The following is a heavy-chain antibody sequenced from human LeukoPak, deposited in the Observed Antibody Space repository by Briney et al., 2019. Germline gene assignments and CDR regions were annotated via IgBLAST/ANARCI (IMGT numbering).Heavy chain of an antibody. Sequence: ASVKVSCKASGYAFTGYYMHWVRQAPGQGLEWMGWINPNSGGTNYAQKFQGRVTMTRDTSISTAYMELSRLRSDDTAVYYCARVYSSSWFLFDYWGQGTLVTVSS. CDR1: GYAFTGYY. D-gene: IGHD6-13*01. CDR3: ARVYSSSWFLFDY. J-gene: IGHJ4*02. CDR2: INPNSGGT. V-gene: IGHV1-2*02.